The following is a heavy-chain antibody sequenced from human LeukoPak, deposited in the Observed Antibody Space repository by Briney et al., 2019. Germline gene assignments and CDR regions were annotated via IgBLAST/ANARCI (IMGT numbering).Heavy chain of an antibody. V-gene: IGHV3-48*01. CDR3: ARDFPWGKDAFDI. D-gene: IGHD3-16*01. J-gene: IGHJ3*02. Sequence: RTGGSLILSCAASGSTFSSYSMNWVRQAPGKGLEGVSYISSSSSTIYYADSVKGRFTISRDNAKNSLYLQMNSLRAEDTAVYYCARDFPWGKDAFDIWGQGTMVTVSS. CDR1: GSTFSSYS. CDR2: ISSSSSTI.